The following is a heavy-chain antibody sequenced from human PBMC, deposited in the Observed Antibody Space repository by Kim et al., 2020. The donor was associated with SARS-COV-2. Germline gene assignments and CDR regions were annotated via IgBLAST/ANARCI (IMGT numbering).Heavy chain of an antibody. V-gene: IGHV3-30*18. CDR3: AKDLDYDDYYYYYGMDV. D-gene: IGHD4-17*01. J-gene: IGHJ6*02. CDR2: ISYDGSNK. Sequence: GGSLRLSCAASGFTFSSYGMHWVRQAPGKGLEWVAVISYDGSNKYYADSVKGRFTISRDNSKNTLYLQMNSLRAEDTAVYYCAKDLDYDDYYYYYGMDVWGQGTTVTVSS. CDR1: GFTFSSYG.